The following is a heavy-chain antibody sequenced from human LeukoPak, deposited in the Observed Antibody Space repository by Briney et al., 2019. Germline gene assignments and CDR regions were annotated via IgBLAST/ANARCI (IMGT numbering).Heavy chain of an antibody. D-gene: IGHD3-22*01. CDR1: GFTFSSYA. V-gene: IGHV3-23*01. CDR3: ARTPPYDTSTYSGDFDY. Sequence: GGSLRLSCAASGFTFSSYAMSWVRQAPGKGLEWVSAISGSGGSTYYADSVKGRFTVSRDNSQNTLYLQMNSLRAEDTAVYYCARTPPYDTSTYSGDFDYWGQGILVTVSS. CDR2: ISGSGGST. J-gene: IGHJ4*02.